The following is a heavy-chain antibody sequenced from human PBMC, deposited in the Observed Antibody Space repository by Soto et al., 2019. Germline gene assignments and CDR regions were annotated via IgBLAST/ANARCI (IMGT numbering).Heavy chain of an antibody. Sequence: QVQLVQSGAEEKKPGASVKVSCKASGYTFTSHAMHWVRQAPGQRLEWMGWINAGNGNTKYSQKFQGRVTITTDTSXXTDYMELSSLRSEDTAVYYCARDGIAAAGTSWFDPWGQGTLVTVSS. CDR3: ARDGIAAAGTSWFDP. CDR2: INAGNGNT. V-gene: IGHV1-3*05. J-gene: IGHJ5*02. D-gene: IGHD6-13*01. CDR1: GYTFTSHA.